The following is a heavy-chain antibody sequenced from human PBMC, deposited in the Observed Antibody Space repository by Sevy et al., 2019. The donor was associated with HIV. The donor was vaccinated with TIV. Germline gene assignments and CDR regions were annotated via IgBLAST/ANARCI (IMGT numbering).Heavy chain of an antibody. CDR3: TRGGAYDFWSGYYHAFDI. J-gene: IGHJ3*02. V-gene: IGHV3-49*03. CDR1: GFTFGDYA. D-gene: IGHD3-3*01. CDR2: IRSKAYGGTT. Sequence: GGSLRLSCTASGFTFGDYAMSWFRQAPGKGLEWVGFIRSKAYGGTTEYAASVKGRFTISRDDSKSIAYLQMNSLKTEDTAVYYCTRGGAYDFWSGYYHAFDIWGQGTMVTVSS.